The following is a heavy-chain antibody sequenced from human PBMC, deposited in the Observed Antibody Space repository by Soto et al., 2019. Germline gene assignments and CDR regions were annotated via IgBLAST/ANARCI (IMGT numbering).Heavy chain of an antibody. Sequence: SETLSLTCTVSGASISVHSYYWTWIRQPPGKGLEWIGSSYYSGTTYFNPSLKSRITMSVDMSKKQFSLTLRSVTAADTAIYYCVRDGTKNLRDRFDPWGRGILVTVSS. V-gene: IGHV4-39*07. CDR3: VRDGTKNLRDRFDP. D-gene: IGHD1-1*01. CDR2: SYYSGTT. J-gene: IGHJ5*02. CDR1: GASISVHSYY.